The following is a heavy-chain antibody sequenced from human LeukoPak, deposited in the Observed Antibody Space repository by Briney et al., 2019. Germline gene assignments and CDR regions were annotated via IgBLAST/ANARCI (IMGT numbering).Heavy chain of an antibody. D-gene: IGHD6-13*01. CDR3: AKGGSRGSSWLGGWFDS. CDR1: ESTLVSHA. CDR2: ISGRDGTV. V-gene: IGHV3-23*01. Sequence: QAGGSLRLSCAASESTLVSHAMSWVRQAPGKGLEWVAGISGRDGTVHFADSVTGRFSISRDDSKNTVFLHMRSLKGDDTAVYYCAKGGSRGSSWLGGWFDSWGQGALVAVSS. J-gene: IGHJ5*01.